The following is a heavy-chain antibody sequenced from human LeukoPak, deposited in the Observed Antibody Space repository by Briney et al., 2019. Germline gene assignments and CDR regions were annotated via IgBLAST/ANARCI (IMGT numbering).Heavy chain of an antibody. Sequence: ASVQVSCKASGYTFTEHYIYWVRQAPGQGLEWVGRINCNSGDANSAQRFQGRVTMTRDTSVSTAYMDLSSVTSDDTAVYFCARSAGHCSNDVRFTDYYMDVWGRGTTVTVSS. V-gene: IGHV1-2*02. J-gene: IGHJ6*03. CDR1: GYTFTEHY. CDR2: INCNSGDA. CDR3: ARSAGHCSNDVRFTDYYMDV. D-gene: IGHD2-8*01.